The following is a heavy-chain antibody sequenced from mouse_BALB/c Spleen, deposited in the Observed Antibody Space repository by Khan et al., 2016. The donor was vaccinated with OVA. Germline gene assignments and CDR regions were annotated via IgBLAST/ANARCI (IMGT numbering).Heavy chain of an antibody. V-gene: IGHV5-12*02. J-gene: IGHJ3*01. CDR3: AREGDDGGLAY. CDR1: GFTFSDYY. CDR2: LSNRGTTT. D-gene: IGHD2-3*01. Sequence: EVELVESGGGLVQPGGSLKLSCATSGFTFSDYYMYWVRQTPEKRLEWVAYLSNRGTTTYYPDTVRGRFTISRANAKNTLYLQMSRLESEDTAMYYCAREGDDGGLAYGGQGTLVTVSA.